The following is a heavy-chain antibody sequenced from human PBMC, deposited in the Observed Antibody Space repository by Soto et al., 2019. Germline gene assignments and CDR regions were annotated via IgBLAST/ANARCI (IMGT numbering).Heavy chain of an antibody. V-gene: IGHV4-34*01. CDR2: MGHRGGT. Sequence: QVQLQQWGAGLLKPSETLSLTCAVYGGFVSSGNYYWSWIRQPPGKGLEWIGEMGHRGGTHFNPSLKSRVTISVDTSKNQFSLKMSSVTAADTALYYCARVERGTATTVVDAFDIWGPGTMVTVSS. D-gene: IGHD1-1*01. J-gene: IGHJ3*02. CDR1: GGFVSSGNYY. CDR3: ARVERGTATTVVDAFDI.